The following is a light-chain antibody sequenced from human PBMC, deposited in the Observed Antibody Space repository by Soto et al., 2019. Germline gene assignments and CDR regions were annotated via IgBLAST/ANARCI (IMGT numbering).Light chain of an antibody. Sequence: EVVLTQSPGTLSLSPGERATLSCRASQIFSSTSLAWYQQKPGQAPRLLIYGASTRATGFPARFSGSGSGTEFTLTISSLQSEDFAVYYCQQYKNWPLTFGGGTKVDI. J-gene: IGKJ4*01. CDR3: QQYKNWPLT. CDR2: GAS. CDR1: QIFSST. V-gene: IGKV3-15*01.